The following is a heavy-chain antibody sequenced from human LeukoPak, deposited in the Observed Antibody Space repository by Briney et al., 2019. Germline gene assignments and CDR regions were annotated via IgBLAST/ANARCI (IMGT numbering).Heavy chain of an antibody. J-gene: IGHJ3*02. Sequence: SETLSLTCIVSGDPITSGHYYWAWIRQPPGKGLEWIGSIFYSGATFYNPSLKSRVIISVDTSKNQFSLKLSSVTAADTAVYYCARVEQTSDAFDIWGQGTMVTVSS. D-gene: IGHD1/OR15-1a*01. V-gene: IGHV4-39*01. CDR1: GDPITSGHYY. CDR2: IFYSGAT. CDR3: ARVEQTSDAFDI.